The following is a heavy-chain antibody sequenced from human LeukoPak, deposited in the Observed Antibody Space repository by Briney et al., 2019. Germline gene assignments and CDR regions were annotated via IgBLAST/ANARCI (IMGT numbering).Heavy chain of an antibody. CDR1: GFTFSSYW. CDR2: IKQDGSEK. V-gene: IGHV3-7*01. CDR3: ARDNFLVGALTN. D-gene: IGHD1-26*01. J-gene: IGHJ4*02. Sequence: GGSLRLSCATSGFTFSSYWMSWVRQAPGKGLEGVANIKQDGSEKYYVDSVKGRFTISRDNAKNSLYLQMNSMRAEDTAVYYCARDNFLVGALTNWGQGTLVTVSS.